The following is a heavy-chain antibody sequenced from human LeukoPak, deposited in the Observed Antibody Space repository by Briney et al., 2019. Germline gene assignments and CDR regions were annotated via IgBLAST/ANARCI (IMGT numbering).Heavy chain of an antibody. CDR3: ARRGIRSNYVVRAFDI. Sequence: ASVKVSCKASGYTFTGYYMHWVRQAPGQGLEWMGWINPNSGGTNYAQKFQGRVTMTRDTSISTAYMELSRLRSDDTAVYYCARRGIRSNYVVRAFDIWGQGTMVTVSS. V-gene: IGHV1-2*02. D-gene: IGHD4-11*01. CDR2: INPNSGGT. J-gene: IGHJ3*02. CDR1: GYTFTGYY.